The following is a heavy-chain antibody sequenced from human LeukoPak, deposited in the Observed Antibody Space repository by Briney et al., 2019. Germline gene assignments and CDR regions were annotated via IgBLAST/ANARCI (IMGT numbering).Heavy chain of an antibody. CDR1: GYTFTSYY. CDR3: ASTYYYDSSGYARLDY. V-gene: IGHV1-46*01. D-gene: IGHD3-22*01. J-gene: IGHJ4*02. Sequence: ASVKVSCKASGYTFTSYYMHWVRQAPGQGLEWMGIINPSGGSTSYAQKFQGRVTMTRDTSTSTVYMELSSLRSEDTAVYYCASTYYYDSSGYARLDYWGQGTLVTVSS. CDR2: INPSGGST.